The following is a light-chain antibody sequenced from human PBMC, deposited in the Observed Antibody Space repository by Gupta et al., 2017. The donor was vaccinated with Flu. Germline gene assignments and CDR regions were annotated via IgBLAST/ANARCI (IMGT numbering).Light chain of an antibody. CDR3: QAWDISTGV. CDR1: KLGDKY. J-gene: IGLJ1*01. V-gene: IGLV3-1*01. Sequence: SYELTQPPSVSVSPGQTASITCSGDKLGDKYTCWYQQKPGQSPVLVIYQDNKRPSGIPERFSGSNSGNTATLXIXGTQTMXEADYYCQAWDISTGVFGTGTKVTVL. CDR2: QDN.